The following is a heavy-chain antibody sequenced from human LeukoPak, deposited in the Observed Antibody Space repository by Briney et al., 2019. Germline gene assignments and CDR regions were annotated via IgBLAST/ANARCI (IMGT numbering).Heavy chain of an antibody. CDR2: ISAYNGNT. J-gene: IGHJ5*02. Sequence: ASVKVSCKASGYTFTSYGISWVRQAPGQGLEWMGWISAYNGNTNYAQKLQGRVTMTTDTSTSTAYRELRSLRSDDTAVYYCARLHCSGGSCYNWFDPWGQGTLVTVSS. CDR3: ARLHCSGGSCYNWFDP. D-gene: IGHD2-15*01. V-gene: IGHV1-18*01. CDR1: GYTFTSYG.